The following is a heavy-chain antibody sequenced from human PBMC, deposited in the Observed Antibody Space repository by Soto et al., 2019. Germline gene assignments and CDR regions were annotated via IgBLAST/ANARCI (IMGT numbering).Heavy chain of an antibody. CDR2: ISYDGSNK. Sequence: GGSLRLSCAASGFTFSSYGMHWVRQAPGKGLEWVAVISYDGSNKYYADSVKGRFTISRDDSKNTLYLQMNSLRAEDTAVYYCAKDRPSMVRGVPNYGMDVWGQGTTVTV. CDR3: AKDRPSMVRGVPNYGMDV. V-gene: IGHV3-30*18. CDR1: GFTFSSYG. J-gene: IGHJ6*02. D-gene: IGHD3-10*01.